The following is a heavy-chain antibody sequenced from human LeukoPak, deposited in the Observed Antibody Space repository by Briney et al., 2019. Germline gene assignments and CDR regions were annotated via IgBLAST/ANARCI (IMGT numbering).Heavy chain of an antibody. CDR2: TYHSGST. Sequence: SETLSLTCIVSGYSISSGYYWGWIRQPPGKGLEWIGNTYHSGSTFYNPSLKSRVTISVNTSNNQFSLKLSSVTAADTAVYYCARTYGSSGYFDYWGQGTLVTVSS. J-gene: IGHJ4*02. D-gene: IGHD3-22*01. CDR1: GYSISSGYY. CDR3: ARTYGSSGYFDY. V-gene: IGHV4-38-2*02.